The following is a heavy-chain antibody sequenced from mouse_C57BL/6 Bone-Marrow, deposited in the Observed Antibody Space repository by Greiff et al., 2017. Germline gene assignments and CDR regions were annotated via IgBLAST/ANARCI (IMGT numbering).Heavy chain of an antibody. V-gene: IGHV1-54*01. CDR2: INPGSGGT. D-gene: IGHD2-2*01. Sequence: QVQLQQSGAELVRPGTSVKVSCKASGYAFTNYLIEWVKQRPGQGLEWIGVINPGSGGTNYNEKFKGKATLTADKSSSTAYMQLSSLTSEDSAVYFCARPSHYGYDGYAMDYWGQGTSVTVSS. CDR1: GYAFTNYL. J-gene: IGHJ4*01. CDR3: ARPSHYGYDGYAMDY.